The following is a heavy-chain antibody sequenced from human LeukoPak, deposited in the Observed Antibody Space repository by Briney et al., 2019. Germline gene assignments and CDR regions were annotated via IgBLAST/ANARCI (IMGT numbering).Heavy chain of an antibody. Sequence: GGSLRLSCTASGFTFSTYAMHWVRQAPGKGLEWVSDISGSGGSTYYADSVKGRFTISRDNSKNTLCLQMNSLRAEDTAVYHCARGPYCSSTSCYSVGAFDIWGQGTMVTVSS. CDR3: ARGPYCSSTSCYSVGAFDI. CDR2: ISGSGGST. V-gene: IGHV3-23*01. J-gene: IGHJ3*02. D-gene: IGHD2-2*02. CDR1: GFTFSTYA.